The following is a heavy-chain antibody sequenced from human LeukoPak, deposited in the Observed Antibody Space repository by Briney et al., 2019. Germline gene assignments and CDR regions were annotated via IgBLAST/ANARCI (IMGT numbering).Heavy chain of an antibody. Sequence: GGSLRLSCAASEFTFDDFGLSWVRQAPGKGLEWVSGISWNGGRTAYADSVKGRFTITRDNAKNSLYLQMNSLRTEDTALYYCARANLGGYHFYMDVWGKGTTVTVFS. D-gene: IGHD3-16*01. CDR2: ISWNGGRT. V-gene: IGHV3-20*04. J-gene: IGHJ6*03. CDR1: EFTFDDFG. CDR3: ARANLGGYHFYMDV.